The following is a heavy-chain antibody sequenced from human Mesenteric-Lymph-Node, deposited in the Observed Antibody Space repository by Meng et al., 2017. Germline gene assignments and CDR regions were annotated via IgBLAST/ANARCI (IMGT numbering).Heavy chain of an antibody. D-gene: IGHD3-9*01. CDR1: GYTFTGYY. CDR3: ARAGRYFDWLLLGY. V-gene: IGHV1-2*06. CDR2: INPKSGGT. Sequence: ASVKVSCKSSGYTFTGYYMHWVRQAPGQGLEWMGRINPKSGGTNFAQKFQGRVTMTRDTSISTAYMELSRLRSDDTAVYYCARAGRYFDWLLLGYWGQGTLVTVSS. J-gene: IGHJ4*02.